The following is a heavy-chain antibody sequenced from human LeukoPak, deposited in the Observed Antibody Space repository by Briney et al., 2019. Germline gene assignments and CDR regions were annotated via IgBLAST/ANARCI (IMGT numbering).Heavy chain of an antibody. V-gene: IGHV3-23*01. D-gene: IGHD6-13*01. CDR2: ISGSGDST. J-gene: IGHJ4*02. CDR3: AKEKAAWYPFDC. CDR1: GLTFSNYA. Sequence: GGSLRLSCAVSGLTFSNYAMIWVRQAPGKGLEWVSSISGSGDSTYDAHSVKGRVTISRDNSKNTLYLQMNNLRAEDTAIYYCAKEKAAWYPFDCWGQGTLVTVSS.